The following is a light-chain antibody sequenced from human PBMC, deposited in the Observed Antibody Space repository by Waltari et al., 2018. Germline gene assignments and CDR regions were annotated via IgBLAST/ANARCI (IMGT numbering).Light chain of an antibody. V-gene: IGLV2-14*01. CDR1: STDAVTYNY. Sequence: QSALTQPASVSGSPGQSITISCPGNSTDAVTYNYVSWYQQHPGKAPKLMIYDVSKRPSGISNRFSGSKSGNTASLTISGLQAEDEADYYCISYRTTIGYVFGSGTKVTVL. CDR3: ISYRTTIGYV. CDR2: DVS. J-gene: IGLJ1*01.